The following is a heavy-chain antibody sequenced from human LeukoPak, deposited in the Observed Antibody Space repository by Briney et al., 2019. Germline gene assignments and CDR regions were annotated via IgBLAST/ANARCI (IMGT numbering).Heavy chain of an antibody. Sequence: ASVTVSFKASGGTFISYTISWVRQAPGQGLEWMGRIIPILGIANYAQKFQGRVTITADKSTSTAYMELSSLRSEDTAVYYCARATYYYGSGSYWGFDYWGQGTLVTVSS. V-gene: IGHV1-69*02. CDR2: IIPILGIA. CDR3: ARATYYYGSGSYWGFDY. D-gene: IGHD3-10*01. J-gene: IGHJ4*02. CDR1: GGTFISYT.